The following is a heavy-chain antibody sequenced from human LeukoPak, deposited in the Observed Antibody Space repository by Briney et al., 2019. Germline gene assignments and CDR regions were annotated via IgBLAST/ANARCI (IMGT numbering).Heavy chain of an antibody. D-gene: IGHD5-18*01. V-gene: IGHV4-34*01. CDR2: INHSGST. CDR1: GGSFSGYY. Sequence: SETLSLTCAVYGGSFSGYYWSWIRQPPGKGLEWIGEINHSGSTNYNPSLKSRVTISVDTSKNQFSLKLSSVTAADTAVYYCARGAGYSYGSTYYYYGMDVWGQGTTVTVSS. CDR3: ARGAGYSYGSTYYYYGMDV. J-gene: IGHJ6*02.